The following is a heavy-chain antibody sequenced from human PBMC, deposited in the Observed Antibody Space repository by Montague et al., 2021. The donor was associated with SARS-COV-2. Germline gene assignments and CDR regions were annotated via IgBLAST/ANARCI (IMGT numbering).Heavy chain of an antibody. CDR2: IDYSGST. CDR1: GGSISTYY. J-gene: IGHJ6*02. CDR3: ARLPYDNSYGMDV. V-gene: IGHV4-59*01. Sequence: SETLSLTCTVSGGSISTYYWNWIRQFPGKGLEWIGYIDYSGSTNYNPSLQSRVIISVDRSKIQFSLKLNSGIAADTAIYYCARLPYDNSYGMDVWGQGTTVTVSS. D-gene: IGHD3-9*01.